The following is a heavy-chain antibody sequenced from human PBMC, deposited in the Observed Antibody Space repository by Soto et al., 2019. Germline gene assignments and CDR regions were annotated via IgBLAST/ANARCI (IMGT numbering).Heavy chain of an antibody. CDR2: SYHSGST. V-gene: IGHV4-4*02. CDR1: GGSISSSNW. J-gene: IGHJ5*02. D-gene: IGHD1-26*01. CDR3: ARSELSSWFDP. Sequence: QVQLQESGPGLVKPSGTLSLTCAVSGGSISSSNWWSWVRQPPGKGLEWIGESYHSGSTNYNPSLKGRVTISVDKAKNQFSLKLSSVTAADTAVYSWARSELSSWFDPWGQGTLVTVSS.